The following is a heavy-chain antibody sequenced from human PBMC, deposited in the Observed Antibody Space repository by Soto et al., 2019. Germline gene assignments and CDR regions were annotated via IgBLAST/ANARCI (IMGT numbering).Heavy chain of an antibody. J-gene: IGHJ4*02. CDR1: GGSVSSSTYY. CDR3: ARRGIAVALYS. Sequence: LQLQESGPGLVKPSETLSLSCTVSGGSVSSSTYYWSWIRQPPGKGLEWIGSFYYSGSTYYNPSLTSRGTISVDTSKNQFSLKLSSMTAADTAVYYCARRGIAVALYSWGQGTLVTVSS. CDR2: FYYSGST. V-gene: IGHV4-39*01. D-gene: IGHD6-19*01.